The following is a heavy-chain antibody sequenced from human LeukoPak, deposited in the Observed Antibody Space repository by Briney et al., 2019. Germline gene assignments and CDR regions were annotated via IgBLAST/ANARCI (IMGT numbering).Heavy chain of an antibody. CDR1: GGSFRGYH. J-gene: IGHJ5*02. CDR2: ITYGGTT. Sequence: SETLSLTCVVSGGSFRGYHWNWIRQPPGKGLEWIGEITYGGTTNYNPSLRSRVTMSVDTSKKQFSLKLTSVTAADTAVYYCARGRYCSSANCYDWFDPWGQGTLVSVSS. D-gene: IGHD2-2*01. CDR3: ARGRYCSSANCYDWFDP. V-gene: IGHV4-34*01.